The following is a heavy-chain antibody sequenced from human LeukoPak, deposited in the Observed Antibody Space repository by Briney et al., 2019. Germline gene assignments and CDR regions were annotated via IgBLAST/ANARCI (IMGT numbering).Heavy chain of an antibody. J-gene: IGHJ4*02. CDR1: GGSFSGYY. CDR2: INHSGST. Sequence: SETLSLTCAVYGGSFSGYYWSWIRQPPGKGLEWIGEINHSGSTNYNPSLKSRVTISVDTSKNQFSLKLSSVTAADTAVYYCARGTTVTSFDYWGQGTLVTVSS. CDR3: ARGTTVTSFDY. V-gene: IGHV4-34*01. D-gene: IGHD4-17*01.